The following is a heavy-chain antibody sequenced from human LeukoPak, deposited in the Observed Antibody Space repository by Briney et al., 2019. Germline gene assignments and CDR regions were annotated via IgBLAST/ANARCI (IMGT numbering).Heavy chain of an antibody. D-gene: IGHD1-14*01. V-gene: IGHV1-18*01. CDR2: ISPYNGNT. Sequence: ASVKVSCKASVYSFISYGLYWVRQAPGQGLEWMGWISPYNGNTNYAQNLQGRVTMTTDTSTSTAYMELRSLRSDDTAVYYCARVDNRGFTWSLYYFDYWGQGTLVTVSS. CDR3: ARVDNRGFTWSLYYFDY. J-gene: IGHJ4*02. CDR1: VYSFISYG.